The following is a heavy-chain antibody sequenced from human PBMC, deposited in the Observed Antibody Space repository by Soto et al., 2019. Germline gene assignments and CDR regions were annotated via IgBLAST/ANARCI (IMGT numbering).Heavy chain of an antibody. Sequence: QVQLQESGPGLVKPSGTLSLTCAVSGGSISSSNWWSWVRQPPGKGLEWIGEIYNSGSNNYNPSLNSRVTISVDKSKNQFSLKLSSVIAADTAVYYCARGVGYYEVWSGYYVYWGEGTLVTVSS. CDR1: GGSISSSNW. CDR3: ARGVGYYEVWSGYYVY. V-gene: IGHV4-4*02. J-gene: IGHJ4*02. CDR2: IYNSGSN. D-gene: IGHD3-3*01.